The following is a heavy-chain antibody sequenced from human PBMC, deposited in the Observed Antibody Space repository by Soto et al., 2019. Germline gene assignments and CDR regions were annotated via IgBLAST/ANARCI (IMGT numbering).Heavy chain of an antibody. Sequence: GGSLRLSCAASGFTFSNAWMSWVRQAPGKGLEWVGRIKSKTDGGTTDYAAPVKGRFTISRDDSKNTLYLQMNSLKTEDTAVYYCTTEHDYGDYRSSYYFDYWGQGTLVTVSS. CDR1: GFTFSNAW. J-gene: IGHJ4*02. V-gene: IGHV3-15*01. CDR3: TTEHDYGDYRSSYYFDY. CDR2: IKSKTDGGTT. D-gene: IGHD4-17*01.